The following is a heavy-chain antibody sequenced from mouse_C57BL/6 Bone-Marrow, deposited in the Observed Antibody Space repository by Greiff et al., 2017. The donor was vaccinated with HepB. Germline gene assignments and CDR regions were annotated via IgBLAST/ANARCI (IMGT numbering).Heavy chain of an antibody. J-gene: IGHJ1*03. CDR1: GYTFTDYY. V-gene: IGHV1-26*01. CDR3: ARGLRPRYFDV. CDR2: INPNNGGT. Sequence: VQLQQSGPELVKPGASVKISCKASGYTFTDYYMNWVKQSHGKSLEWIGDINPNNGGTSYNQKFKGKATLTVDKSSSTAYMELRSLTSEDSAVYYCARGLRPRYFDVWGTGTTVTVSS. D-gene: IGHD2-4*01.